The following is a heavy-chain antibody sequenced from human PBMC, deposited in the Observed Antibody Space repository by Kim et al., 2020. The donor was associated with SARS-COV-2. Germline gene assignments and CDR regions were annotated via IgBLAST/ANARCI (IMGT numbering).Heavy chain of an antibody. D-gene: IGHD3-3*01. Sequence: SETLSLTCTVSGGSISSYYWSWIRQPPGKGLEWIGYIYYSGSTNYNPSLMSRVTISVDTSKNQFSLKLSSLIAADTAVYYCSRIKYYDFWSGRQAYFDY. CDR3: SRIKYYDFWSGRQAYFDY. CDR1: GGSISSYY. J-gene: IGHJ4*01. V-gene: IGHV4-59*13. CDR2: IYYSGST.